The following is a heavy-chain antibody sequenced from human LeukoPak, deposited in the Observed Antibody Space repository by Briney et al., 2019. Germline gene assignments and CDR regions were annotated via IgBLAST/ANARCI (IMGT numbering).Heavy chain of an antibody. V-gene: IGHV3-64*01. Sequence: GGSLRLSCAASGFTFSTYAMNWVRQAPGKGLEYVSAISSNGGSTYYAKSVKGRFTISRDNSKNTLYLQMGSLRAEDMAVYYSAGSGGSYDYWGQGTLVTVSS. CDR1: GFTFSTYA. CDR3: AGSGGSYDY. J-gene: IGHJ4*02. CDR2: ISSNGGST. D-gene: IGHD1-26*01.